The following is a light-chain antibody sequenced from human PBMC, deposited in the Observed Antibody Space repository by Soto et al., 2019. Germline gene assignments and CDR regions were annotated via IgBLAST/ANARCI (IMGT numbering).Light chain of an antibody. V-gene: IGKV3-20*01. CDR2: GAS. CDR1: QSVDTTF. J-gene: IGKJ1*01. CDR3: QQYMSSVT. Sequence: EIVLTQSPGSLSLSPGQRATLSCRASQSVDTTFFGWYQKKPGQAPRLLIYGASKRATGIPERFSGRGSGTEFTLIIGRLEPGDFAVDYCQQYMSSVTFGQGAKVDIK.